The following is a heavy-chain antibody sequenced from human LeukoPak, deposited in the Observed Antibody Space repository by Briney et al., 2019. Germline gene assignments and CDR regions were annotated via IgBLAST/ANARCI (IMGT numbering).Heavy chain of an antibody. CDR3: AKDRGSITIFGMVMGWFDP. D-gene: IGHD3-3*01. CDR2: ISGSGGST. V-gene: IGHV3-23*01. Sequence: PGGSLRLSCAASGFTFSSYAMSWVRQAPGKGLEWVSAISGSGGSTYYADSVKGRFTISRDNSKNTLYLQMNSLRAEDTAVYYCAKDRGSITIFGMVMGWFDPWGQGTLVTVSS. J-gene: IGHJ5*02. CDR1: GFTFSSYA.